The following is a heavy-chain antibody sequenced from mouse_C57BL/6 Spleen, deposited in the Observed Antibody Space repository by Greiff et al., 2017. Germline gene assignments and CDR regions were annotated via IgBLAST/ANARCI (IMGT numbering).Heavy chain of an antibody. Sequence: EVQLQESGGGLVQPGGSLSLSCAASGFTFTDYYMSWVRQPPGKALEWLGFIRNKANGYTTEYSVSVKGRFTISRDNSQSILYLQMNALRAEDSATYFCARYRDYGSPWYYDVWGTGTTVTVAS. CDR2: IRNKANGYTT. J-gene: IGHJ1*03. V-gene: IGHV7-3*01. D-gene: IGHD1-1*01. CDR3: ARYRDYGSPWYYDV. CDR1: GFTFTDYY.